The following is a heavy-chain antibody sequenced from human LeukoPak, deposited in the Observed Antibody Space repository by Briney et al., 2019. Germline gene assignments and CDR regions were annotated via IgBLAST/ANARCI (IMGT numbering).Heavy chain of an antibody. CDR3: AKSMTLQWRGFFDL. J-gene: IGHJ2*01. D-gene: IGHD6-19*01. CDR1: GFTVSSNY. CDR2: ISDSGANT. Sequence: GGSLRLSCAASGFTVSSNYMSWVRQAPGKGLEWVSTISDSGANTYYADSVRGRFTISRDNSKNTLYLQKNSLRADDTAIYYCAKSMTLQWRGFFDLWGRGTHVTVSS. V-gene: IGHV3-23*01.